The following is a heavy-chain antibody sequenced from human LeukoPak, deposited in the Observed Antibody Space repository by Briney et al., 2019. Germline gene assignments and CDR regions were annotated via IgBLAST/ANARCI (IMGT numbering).Heavy chain of an antibody. Sequence: GASVKVSCKASGYTFTSYYMHWVRQAPGQGLEWMGGIIPIFGTANYAQKFQGRVTITADESTSTAYMELSSLRSEDTAVYYCARKGSIVVVPAATEDNWFDPWGQGTLVTVSS. CDR1: GYTFTSYY. D-gene: IGHD2-2*01. J-gene: IGHJ5*02. CDR3: ARKGSIVVVPAATEDNWFDP. CDR2: IIPIFGTA. V-gene: IGHV1-69*13.